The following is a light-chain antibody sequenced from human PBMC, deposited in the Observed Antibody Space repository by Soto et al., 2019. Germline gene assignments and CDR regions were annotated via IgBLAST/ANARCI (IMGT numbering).Light chain of an antibody. J-gene: IGLJ2*01. Sequence: QSVLTQPASVSGSPGQSITISCTGTSSDVGGYNYVSWYQQYPGKAPQLMIYDVSNRPSGVSNRFSGSKSGNTASLTISGLQAEDEADYYCSSYTSSSTLVFGGGTQLTVL. CDR3: SSYTSSSTLV. CDR1: SSDVGGYNY. CDR2: DVS. V-gene: IGLV2-14*01.